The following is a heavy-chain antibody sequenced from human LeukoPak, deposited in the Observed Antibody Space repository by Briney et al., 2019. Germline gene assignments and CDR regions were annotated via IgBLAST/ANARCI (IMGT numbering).Heavy chain of an antibody. Sequence: GGSLRLSCAASGFTFSSYAMSWVRQAPGKGLEWVSAISGSGGSTYYADSVKGRFTISRDKSKNTLYLQMNSLRAEDTAVYYCAKGFRFGELFPIFDYWGQGTLVTVSS. CDR1: GFTFSSYA. D-gene: IGHD3-10*01. CDR3: AKGFRFGELFPIFDY. J-gene: IGHJ4*02. CDR2: ISGSGGST. V-gene: IGHV3-23*01.